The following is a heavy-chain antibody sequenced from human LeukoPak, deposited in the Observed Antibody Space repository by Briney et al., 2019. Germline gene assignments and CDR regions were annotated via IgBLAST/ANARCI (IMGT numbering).Heavy chain of an antibody. V-gene: IGHV4-39*07. Sequence: SETLSLTCSVSGGSISSSSYYSGWIRQPPGNGLEWIGSIYYSGCTDYYRSVNSRVSIAVDTSKNQFSLKLISVSAAVSPGYYSAKGDPFRAGWFDPWGQGILVTVSS. D-gene: IGHD6-13*01. J-gene: IGHJ5*02. CDR1: GGSISSSSYY. CDR3: AKGDPFRAGWFDP. CDR2: IYYSGCT.